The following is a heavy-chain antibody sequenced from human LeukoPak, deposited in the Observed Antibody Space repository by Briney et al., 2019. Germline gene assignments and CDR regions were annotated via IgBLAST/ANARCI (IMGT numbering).Heavy chain of an antibody. CDR3: ARHVTSSGGPFLY. D-gene: IGHD1-26*01. J-gene: IGHJ4*02. CDR1: GGSISSYY. V-gene: IGHV4-59*08. Sequence: SETLSLTCTVSGGSISSYYWSWIRQPPGKGLEWIGFIYYTGSTTYNPSLNSRVTISVDTSRNQFSLKLSSVTAADTAMYYCARHVTSSGGPFLYWGQGILVTVSA. CDR2: IYYTGST.